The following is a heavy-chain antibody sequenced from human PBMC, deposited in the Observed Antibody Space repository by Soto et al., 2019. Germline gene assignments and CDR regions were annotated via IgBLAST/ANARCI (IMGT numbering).Heavy chain of an antibody. CDR3: AREGDCSGGSWYPNWFDP. Sequence: QVQLVQSGAEVKKPGSSVKVSCKASGGTFSSYAISWVRQVPGQGLEWMGGIIPLFGTANYAEQFQGRVTITADEATNTAYIELSSLRSEDTAVYYCAREGDCSGGSWYPNWFDPWGQGTLVTVSS. CDR1: GGTFSSYA. CDR2: IIPLFGTA. J-gene: IGHJ5*02. V-gene: IGHV1-69*01. D-gene: IGHD2-15*01.